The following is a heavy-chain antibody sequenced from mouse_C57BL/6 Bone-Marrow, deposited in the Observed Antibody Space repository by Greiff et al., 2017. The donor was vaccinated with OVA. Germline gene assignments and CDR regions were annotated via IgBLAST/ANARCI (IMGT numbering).Heavy chain of an antibody. V-gene: IGHV1-50*01. CDR1: GYTFTSYW. Sequence: QVQLQQPGAELVKPGASVKLSCKASGYTFTSYWMQWVKQRPGQGLEWIGEIDPSDSYTNYNQKFKGKATLTVDTSSSTAYMQLSSLTSEDSAVYYGAICTTEVDYAMDDWGQGTSVTVST. CDR2: IDPSDSYT. D-gene: IGHD1-1*01. J-gene: IGHJ4*01. CDR3: AICTTEVDYAMDD.